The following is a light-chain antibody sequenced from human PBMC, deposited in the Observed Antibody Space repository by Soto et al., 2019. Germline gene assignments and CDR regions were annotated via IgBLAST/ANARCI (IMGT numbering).Light chain of an antibody. CDR1: QSIRRY. V-gene: IGKV1-39*01. CDR3: QQYNNWPPWT. Sequence: DIQMTQSPSSLSASVGDRVTITCRASQSIRRYLTWYQQKPGKAPKLLIYAASTLQGGVPSRFSGSGSGTDFTLTISSLQSEDFAVYYCQQYNNWPPWTFGQGTKVDIK. CDR2: AAS. J-gene: IGKJ1*01.